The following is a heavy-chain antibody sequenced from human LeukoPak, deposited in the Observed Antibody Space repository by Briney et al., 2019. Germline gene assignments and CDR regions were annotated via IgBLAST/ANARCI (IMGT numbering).Heavy chain of an antibody. CDR2: IRNDGSNE. CDR3: ATDLPWFGELLPSALFDY. CDR1: GFSFSVYA. J-gene: IGHJ4*02. D-gene: IGHD3-10*01. V-gene: IGHV3-30*02. Sequence: PGGSLRLSCAASGFSFSVYAMHWVRQAQGKGLEWVAFIRNDGSNENYADSVEGRFTISRDKSKNTLYLQMNSLRAEDTAVYYCATDLPWFGELLPSALFDYWGQGTLVTVSS.